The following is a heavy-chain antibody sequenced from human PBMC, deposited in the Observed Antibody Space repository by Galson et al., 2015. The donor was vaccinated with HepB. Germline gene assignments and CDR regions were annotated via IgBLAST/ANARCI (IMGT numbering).Heavy chain of an antibody. CDR3: ARRRCTGGSCYSDY. J-gene: IGHJ4*02. D-gene: IGHD2-8*02. CDR1: GFNFSAYG. CDR2: ISNDGKNK. Sequence: SLRLSCAASGFNFSAYGMHWARQAPGKGLESVAVISNDGKNKKYADSLRGRFTISRDNPKNTLSLQMNSLRTEDTAVYYCARRRCTGGSCYSDYWGQGTLVTVSS. V-gene: IGHV3-30*04.